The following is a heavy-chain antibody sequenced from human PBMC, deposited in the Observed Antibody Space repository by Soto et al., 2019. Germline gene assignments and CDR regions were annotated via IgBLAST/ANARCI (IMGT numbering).Heavy chain of an antibody. CDR3: AKEHLTSGGTSWFDP. J-gene: IGHJ5*02. V-gene: IGHV3-23*01. Sequence: EVKLLESGGGLVQPGGSLRLSCAASGFPFSSYPMSWVRQAPGKGLEWVSAIGGITTSTYYADSVRGRFTISRENSKNTLYLQMSSLRAEDTAVYYCAKEHLTSGGTSWFDPWGQGTLVTVSS. D-gene: IGHD6-13*01. CDR1: GFPFSSYP. CDR2: IGGITTST.